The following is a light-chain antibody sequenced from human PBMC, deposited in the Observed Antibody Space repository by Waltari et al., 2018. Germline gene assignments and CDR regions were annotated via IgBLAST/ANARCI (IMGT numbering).Light chain of an antibody. CDR3: QQTYSAFLS. CDR2: SAS. Sequence: DIQMTQSPSPLSASVGDRVTITCRASQRINNYVNWYHQKPGKAPNLLIYSASTLQVGVPSRFSGSGYGTDFTLTISSLQTEDFGTYYCQQTYSAFLSFGGGTRVEV. V-gene: IGKV1-39*01. CDR1: QRINNY. J-gene: IGKJ4*01.